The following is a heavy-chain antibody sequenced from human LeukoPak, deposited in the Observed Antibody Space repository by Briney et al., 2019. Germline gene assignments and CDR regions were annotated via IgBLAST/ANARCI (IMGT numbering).Heavy chain of an antibody. D-gene: IGHD3-22*01. CDR1: GGSFSGYY. CDR2: INHSGST. J-gene: IGHJ4*02. Sequence: PSENLSLNCAVYGGSFSGYYWSWIRQPQGKGLEWIGEINHSGSTNYNPSLRSGVTLSVDTSKNQFSLTLSSVTATDTAVYYCARGRGSPRVVISPPFGYWGQGTLVTVSS. CDR3: ARGRGSPRVVISPPFGY. V-gene: IGHV4-34*01.